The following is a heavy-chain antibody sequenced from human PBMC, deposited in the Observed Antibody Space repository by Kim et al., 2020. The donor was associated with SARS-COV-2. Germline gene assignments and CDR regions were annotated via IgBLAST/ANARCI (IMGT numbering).Heavy chain of an antibody. D-gene: IGHD3-9*01. CDR3: ARHYDILTGYYTFDY. V-gene: IGHV4-59*08. CDR1: GGSISSYY. J-gene: IGHJ4*02. Sequence: SETLSLTCTVSGGSISSYYWSWIRQPPGKGLEWIGYIYYSGSTNYNPSLKSRVTISVDTSKNQFSLKLSSVTAADTAVYYCARHYDILTGYYTFDYWGQG. CDR2: IYYSGST.